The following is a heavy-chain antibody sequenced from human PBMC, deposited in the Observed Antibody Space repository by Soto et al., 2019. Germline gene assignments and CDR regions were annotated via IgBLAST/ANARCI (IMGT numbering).Heavy chain of an antibody. Sequence: LRLSCAASGFTFTRYSMNWVRQAPGKGLEWVSSVSSTTNYIYYGASMKGRFTISRDNAKNSLYLEMNSLRAEDTAVYYCARESEDLTSNFDYWGQGTLVTVSS. CDR3: ARESEDLTSNFDY. V-gene: IGHV3-21*06. J-gene: IGHJ4*02. CDR1: GFTFTRYS. CDR2: VSSTTNYI.